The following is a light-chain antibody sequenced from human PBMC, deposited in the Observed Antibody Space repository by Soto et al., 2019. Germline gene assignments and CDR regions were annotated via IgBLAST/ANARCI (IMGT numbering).Light chain of an antibody. CDR2: GAS. V-gene: IGKV3-20*01. CDR1: QSVSSSS. Sequence: EIVLAQSPGTLSLTPGERATLSCRASQSVSSSSLAWYQQKPGQAPRLLIYGASRRATGIPDRFSGSGSGTDFTLTISRLEPEDFAVYYCQHYGNTPPSVTFGPGTKVDIK. J-gene: IGKJ3*01. CDR3: QHYGNTPPSVT.